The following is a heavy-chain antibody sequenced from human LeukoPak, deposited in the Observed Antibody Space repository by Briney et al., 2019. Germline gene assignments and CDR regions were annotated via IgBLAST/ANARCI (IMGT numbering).Heavy chain of an antibody. V-gene: IGHV5-51*01. CDR2: INPGNSDT. D-gene: IGHD6-13*01. CDR1: GYGFTTCW. CDR3: ARLRWAAGDGYYFDY. J-gene: IGHJ4*02. Sequence: PGESLKLSCKGSGYGFTTCWIGWVRQMPGKGLEWMGVINPGNSDTRYSPSFQGQVTISADKSITTAYLQWSSLKASDTAMYYCARLRWAAGDGYYFDYWGQGTPVTVSS.